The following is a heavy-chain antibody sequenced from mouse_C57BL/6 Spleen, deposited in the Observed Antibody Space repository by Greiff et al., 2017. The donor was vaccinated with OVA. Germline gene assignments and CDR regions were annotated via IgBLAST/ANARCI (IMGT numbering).Heavy chain of an antibody. CDR3: ARGEIYYGYDVKFAY. CDR1: GYTFTSYW. V-gene: IGHV1-55*01. CDR2: IYPGSGST. J-gene: IGHJ3*01. D-gene: IGHD2-2*01. Sequence: QVQLQQPGAELVKPGASVKMSCKASGYTFTSYWITWVKQRPGQGLEWIGDIYPGSGSTNYNEKFKSKATLTVDTSSSTAYMQLSSLTSEDSAVYYCARGEIYYGYDVKFAYWGQGTLVTVSA.